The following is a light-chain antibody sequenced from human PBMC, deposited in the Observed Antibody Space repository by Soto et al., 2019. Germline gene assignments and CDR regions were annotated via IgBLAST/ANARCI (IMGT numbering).Light chain of an antibody. V-gene: IGKV1-8*01. J-gene: IGKJ4*01. CDR3: QQYYSYPLT. Sequence: AIRMTQSPSSLSASTGDRVTITCRASQGISSYLAWYQQKPGKAPKLLIYAASTLQSGVPSRFSGSGSGTDFTLTISCLQSEDFATYYCQQYYSYPLTVGGGTQVDIK. CDR1: QGISSY. CDR2: AAS.